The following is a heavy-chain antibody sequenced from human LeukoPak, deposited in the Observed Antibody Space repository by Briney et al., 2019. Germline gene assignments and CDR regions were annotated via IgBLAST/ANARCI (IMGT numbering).Heavy chain of an antibody. CDR2: VYYSGST. D-gene: IGHD3-10*01. V-gene: IGHV4-59*08. Sequence: SETLSLTCTVSGGSMNNYYWTWILQPPGKGLEWIGYVYYSGSTNYNPSLKSRVTISVDTSKNQFSLKLNSVTAEDTAVYYCARRHKVGAGDALDIWGQGTMVTVSS. CDR1: GGSMNNYY. J-gene: IGHJ3*02. CDR3: ARRHKVGAGDALDI.